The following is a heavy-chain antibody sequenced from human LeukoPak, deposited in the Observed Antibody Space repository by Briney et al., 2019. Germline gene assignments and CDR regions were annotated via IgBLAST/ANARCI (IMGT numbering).Heavy chain of an antibody. V-gene: IGHV4-59*08. CDR3: ARHHKGDGYYFDY. CDR1: GGSISSYY. CDR2: IYYSGST. D-gene: IGHD5-24*01. Sequence: SETLSLTCTVSGGSISSYYWSWLRQPPGQGLEWIGYIYYSGSTNYNPSLKSRVTISVDTSKNQFSLKLSSVTAADTAVYYCARHHKGDGYYFDYWGQGTLVTVSS. J-gene: IGHJ4*02.